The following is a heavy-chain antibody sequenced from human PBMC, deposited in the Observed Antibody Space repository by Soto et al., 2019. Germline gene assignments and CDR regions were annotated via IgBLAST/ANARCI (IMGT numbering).Heavy chain of an antibody. CDR3: ARVKDYYGMDV. CDR1: GFTFSSYA. V-gene: IGHV3-30-3*01. CDR2: ISYDGSNK. Sequence: PGGSLRLSCAASGFTFSSYAMHWVRQAPGKGLEWVAVISYDGSNKYYADSVKGRFTISRDNSKNTLYLQMNSLRAEDTAVYYCARVKDYYGMDVWGQGTTVTVSS. J-gene: IGHJ6*02.